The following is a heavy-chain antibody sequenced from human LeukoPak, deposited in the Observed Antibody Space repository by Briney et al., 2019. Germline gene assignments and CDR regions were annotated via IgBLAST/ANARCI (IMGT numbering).Heavy chain of an antibody. CDR3: ARAGAYSSSWSLYYYYYYMDV. V-gene: IGHV4-59*01. CDR2: IYYSGST. CDR1: GGSISSYY. D-gene: IGHD6-13*01. Sequence: KPSETLSLTCTVPGGSISSYYWSWIRQPPGKGLEWIGYIYYSGSTNYNPSLKSRVTISVDTSKNQFSLKLSSVTAADTAVYYCARAGAYSSSWSLYYYYYYMDVWGKGTTVTVSS. J-gene: IGHJ6*03.